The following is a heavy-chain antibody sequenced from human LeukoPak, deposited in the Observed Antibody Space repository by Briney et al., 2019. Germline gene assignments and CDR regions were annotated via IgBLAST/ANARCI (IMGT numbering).Heavy chain of an antibody. Sequence: SGGSLRLSCAASGFTFNNYAMSWVRQAPGKGLEWVSSISGSGGGTYYADSVKGRFTISRDNSKNTLFLRMNSLRAEDTAVYHCAKVHDSGTYATLDYWGQGTLVTVSS. CDR2: ISGSGGGT. V-gene: IGHV3-23*01. CDR3: AKVHDSGTYATLDY. D-gene: IGHD3-10*01. CDR1: GFTFNNYA. J-gene: IGHJ4*02.